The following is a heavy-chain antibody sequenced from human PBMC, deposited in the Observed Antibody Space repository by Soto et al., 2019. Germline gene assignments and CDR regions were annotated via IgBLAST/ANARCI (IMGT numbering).Heavy chain of an antibody. Sequence: EVQLLESGGGLVQPGGSLRLSCTGSGFIFSTFAMSWVRQGPGKGLEWLSAISASGGNTYYPDSVKGRFTISRDISENTLYLQMSSLGGEDTAVYHCAREPTSTVEGAFDLWGRWTMVTVSS. D-gene: IGHD4-17*01. J-gene: IGHJ3*01. CDR3: AREPTSTVEGAFDL. CDR1: GFIFSTFA. CDR2: ISASGGNT. V-gene: IGHV3-23*01.